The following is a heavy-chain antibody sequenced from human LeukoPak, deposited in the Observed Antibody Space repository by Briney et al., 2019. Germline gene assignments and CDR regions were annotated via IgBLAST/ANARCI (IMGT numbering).Heavy chain of an antibody. D-gene: IGHD5-24*01. V-gene: IGHV1-69*13. CDR3: AREGWLQSPFDY. CDR2: IIPIFGTA. CDR1: GGTFSSYA. Sequence: SVKVSCKASGGTFSSYAIGWVRQAPGQGLEWMGGIIPIFGTANYAQKFQGRVTITADESTSTAYMELSSLRSEDTAVYYCAREGWLQSPFDYWGQGTLVTVSS. J-gene: IGHJ4*02.